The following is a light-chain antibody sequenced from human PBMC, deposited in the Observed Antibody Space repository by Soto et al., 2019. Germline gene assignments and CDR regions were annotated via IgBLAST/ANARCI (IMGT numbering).Light chain of an antibody. J-gene: IGKJ5*01. V-gene: IGKV1-9*01. CDR2: AAS. CDR3: QQLHDYPIT. Sequence: DIQVTQSPSSVSASVVDRVTITFRASQGISSYLAWYQQKPGKAPKLLIYAASTLQSGVPSRFSGSGSGTDFTLTISCLQSEDFATYYCQQLHDYPITFGQGTRLEIK. CDR1: QGISSY.